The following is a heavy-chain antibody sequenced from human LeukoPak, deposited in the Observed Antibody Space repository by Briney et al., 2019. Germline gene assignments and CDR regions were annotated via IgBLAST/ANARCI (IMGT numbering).Heavy chain of an antibody. D-gene: IGHD3-16*02. CDR3: ARTRVGDYVWGSYRYQYYFDY. CDR1: GGSFSGYY. Sequence: PSETLFRTCAVYGGSFSGYYWSWIRQPPGKGLEWIGEINHSGSTNYNPSLKSRVTISVDTSKNQFSLKLSSVTAADTAVYYCARTRVGDYVWGSYRYQYYFDYWGQGTLVTVSS. V-gene: IGHV4-34*01. J-gene: IGHJ4*02. CDR2: INHSGST.